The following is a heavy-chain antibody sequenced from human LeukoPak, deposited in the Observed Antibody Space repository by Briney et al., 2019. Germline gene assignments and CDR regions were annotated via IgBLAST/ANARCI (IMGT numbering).Heavy chain of an antibody. Sequence: PSETLSLTCTVSGYSISSGYYWSWIRQPAGKGLEWIGRLYSSGTTNYNPSLKSRVTISVDTSKNQFSLKLSSVTAADSAVYYCARDFWTYYDKIDAFGIWGQGTMVTVSS. J-gene: IGHJ3*02. CDR1: GYSISSGYY. D-gene: IGHD3-16*01. CDR2: LYSSGTT. CDR3: ARDFWTYYDKIDAFGI. V-gene: IGHV4-61*02.